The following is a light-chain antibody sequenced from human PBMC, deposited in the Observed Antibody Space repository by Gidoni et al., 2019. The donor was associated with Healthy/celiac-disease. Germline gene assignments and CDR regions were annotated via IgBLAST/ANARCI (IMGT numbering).Light chain of an antibody. CDR2: GAS. CDR3: QQYGSSPCEFT. V-gene: IGKV3-20*01. J-gene: IGKJ3*01. Sequence: MVLPQSPGTLSLSPGERATLSCRASQRVSISYLAWYQQKPCQAHRLLIYGASSSATVIPDRFSGSGSGTVFTLTISRLEPEAFAVYYCQQYGSSPCEFTFAPXTKVDIK. CDR1: QRVSISY.